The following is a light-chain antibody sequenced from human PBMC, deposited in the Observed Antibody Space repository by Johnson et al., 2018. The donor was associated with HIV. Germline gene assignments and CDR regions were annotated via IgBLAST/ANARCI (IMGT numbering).Light chain of an antibody. CDR2: ENN. J-gene: IGLJ1*01. Sequence: QLVLTQPPSVSAAPGQKVIISCSGSSSNIGNNYVSWYQHLPGTAPKLLIYENNKRPSGIPDRFSGSKSGTSATLGITGLQTGDEADYYCGTWDSSLSAYVFGTGTKVTVL. V-gene: IGLV1-51*02. CDR3: GTWDSSLSAYV. CDR1: SSNIGNNY.